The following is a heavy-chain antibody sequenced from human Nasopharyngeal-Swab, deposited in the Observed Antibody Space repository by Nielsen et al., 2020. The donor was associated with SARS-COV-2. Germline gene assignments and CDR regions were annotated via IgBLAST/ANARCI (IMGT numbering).Heavy chain of an antibody. CDR1: GFTFSSYW. CDR3: AREYCSSTSCYGDWFDP. J-gene: IGHJ5*02. V-gene: IGHV3-7*01. Sequence: GGSLRPSFAASGFTFSSYWMSWVRQAPGKGLEWVANIKQDGSEKYYVDSVKGRFTISRDNAKNSLYLQMNSLRAEDTAVYYCAREYCSSTSCYGDWFDPWGQGTLVTVSS. D-gene: IGHD2-2*01. CDR2: IKQDGSEK.